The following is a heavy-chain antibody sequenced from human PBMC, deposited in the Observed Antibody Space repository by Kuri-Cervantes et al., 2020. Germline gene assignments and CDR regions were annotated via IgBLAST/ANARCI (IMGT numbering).Heavy chain of an antibody. J-gene: IGHJ6*02. CDR3: ARDLVAAAFPFYYYYYGMDV. V-gene: IGHV1-2*02. Sequence: ASVKVSCKASGYTFTDYYMHWVRLAPGQGLEWMGWINPNSGGADYAQKFQGRVTMTRDTSISTVYMGLSRLRSDDTAVYYCARDLVAAAFPFYYYYYGMDVWGQGTTVTVSS. D-gene: IGHD2-15*01. CDR1: GYTFTDYY. CDR2: INPNSGGA.